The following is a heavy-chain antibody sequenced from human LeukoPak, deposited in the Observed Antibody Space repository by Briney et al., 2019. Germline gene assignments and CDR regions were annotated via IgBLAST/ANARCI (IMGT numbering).Heavy chain of an antibody. Sequence: ASVTVSFKASGYTFTRFHIHWVRQAPGQGLEWMGLINPNSGGTNYAQNIQGRVTMTRDTSISTAYMELIRLTSDYTAVYYCGKEGTGIDYWGQGTLVTVSS. J-gene: IGHJ4*02. V-gene: IGHV1-2*02. CDR1: GYTFTRFH. CDR3: GKEGTGIDY. D-gene: IGHD1-14*01. CDR2: INPNSGGT.